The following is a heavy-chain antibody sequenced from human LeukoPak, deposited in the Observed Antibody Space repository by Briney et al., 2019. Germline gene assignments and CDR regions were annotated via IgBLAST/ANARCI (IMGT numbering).Heavy chain of an antibody. Sequence: PGGSLRLSCGASGFTFSSYWMSWVRQAPGKGLEWVANIKQDGTEKYYVDSVRGRFTISRDNARYSLYLQMNSLRAEDTAVYCCAREYYYDSSGPDYWGQGTLVTVSS. CDR1: GFTFSSYW. J-gene: IGHJ4*02. CDR3: AREYYYDSSGPDY. V-gene: IGHV3-7*05. CDR2: IKQDGTEK. D-gene: IGHD3-22*01.